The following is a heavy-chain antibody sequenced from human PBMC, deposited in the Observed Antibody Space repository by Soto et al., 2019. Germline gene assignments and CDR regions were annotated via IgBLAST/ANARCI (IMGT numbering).Heavy chain of an antibody. D-gene: IGHD1-20*01. Sequence: QVQLVESGGGVVQPGRSLRLSCAASGFTFSNYGMHWVRQAPGKGLEWVAVIWYDGSNKYYADSVKCRFTISRDNSKNTLYLQMNSLRAEDTAVYYCARYRFSSTWYNAFDIWGQGTMVTVSS. CDR1: GFTFSNYG. J-gene: IGHJ3*02. CDR3: ARYRFSSTWYNAFDI. V-gene: IGHV3-33*01. CDR2: IWYDGSNK.